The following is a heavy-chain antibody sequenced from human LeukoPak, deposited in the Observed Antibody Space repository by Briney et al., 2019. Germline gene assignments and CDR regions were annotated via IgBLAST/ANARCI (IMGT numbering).Heavy chain of an antibody. V-gene: IGHV1-8*01. Sequence: ASVKVSCKASGYTFTSYDVNWFRQATGQGLEWMGWMNPNSGNTGYAQKFQGRVTMTRNTSISTAYMELSGLRSEDTAVYYCARSVDHIAAAGTPDYWGQGTLVTVSS. CDR1: GYTFTSYD. D-gene: IGHD6-13*01. J-gene: IGHJ4*02. CDR2: MNPNSGNT. CDR3: ARSVDHIAAAGTPDY.